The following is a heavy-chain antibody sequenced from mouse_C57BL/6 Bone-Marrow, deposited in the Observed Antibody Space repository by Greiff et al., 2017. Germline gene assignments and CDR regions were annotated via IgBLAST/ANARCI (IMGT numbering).Heavy chain of an antibody. J-gene: IGHJ4*01. V-gene: IGHV1-22*01. CDR2: INPNNGGT. Sequence: EVKLMESGPELVKPGASVKMSCKASGYTFTDYNMHWVKQSPGKSLEWIGYINPNNGGTSYNQKFKGKATLTVNKSSSTAYMELRSLTSEDSAVYYCANDLLWLRRYYYAMDYWGQGTSVTVSS. CDR3: ANDLLWLRRYYYAMDY. D-gene: IGHD2-2*01. CDR1: GYTFTDYN.